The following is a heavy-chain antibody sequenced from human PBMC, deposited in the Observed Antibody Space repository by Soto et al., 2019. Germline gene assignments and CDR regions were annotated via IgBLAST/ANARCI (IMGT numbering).Heavy chain of an antibody. J-gene: IGHJ4*02. D-gene: IGHD5-18*01. CDR2: INAGNGNT. CDR1: GYIFTSYA. V-gene: IGHV1-3*01. CDR3: ASRGYSYGYQDY. Sequence: GASVKVSCKASGYIFTSYAMHWVLQAPGQRLEWMGWINAGNGNTKYSQKFQGRVTITRDTSASTAYMELSSLRSEDTAVYYCASRGYSYGYQDYWGQGALVTVSS.